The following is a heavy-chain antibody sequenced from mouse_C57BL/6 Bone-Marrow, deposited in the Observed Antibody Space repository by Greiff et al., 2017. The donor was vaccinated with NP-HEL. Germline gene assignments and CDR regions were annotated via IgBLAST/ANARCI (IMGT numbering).Heavy chain of an antibody. D-gene: IGHD1-1*01. V-gene: IGHV14-4*01. CDR3: TTGGSSRYAMDY. CDR1: GFNIKDDY. CDR2: IDPENGDT. J-gene: IGHJ4*01. Sequence: VQLQQSGAELVRPGASVKLSCTASGFNIKDDYMHWVKQRPEQGLEWIGWIDPENGDTEYASKFQGKATITADTSSNTAYLQLSSLTSEDTAVYYGTTGGSSRYAMDYWGQGTSVTVSS.